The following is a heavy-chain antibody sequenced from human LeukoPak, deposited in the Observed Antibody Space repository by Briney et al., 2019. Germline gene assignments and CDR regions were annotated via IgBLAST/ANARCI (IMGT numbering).Heavy chain of an antibody. CDR3: ARGVGYGMEY. V-gene: IGHV3-74*01. CDR2: IKSDGSAT. J-gene: IGHJ4*02. CDR1: GFTFYSYR. D-gene: IGHD5-24*01. Sequence: GGSPRLSYAASGFTFYSYRIHSVGQAPGKGLVWVSSIKSDGSATSHADSVKGRFTISRDNSKNTLYLQMKSLRAEDMAVYYCARGVGYGMEYWGQGTRVTASS.